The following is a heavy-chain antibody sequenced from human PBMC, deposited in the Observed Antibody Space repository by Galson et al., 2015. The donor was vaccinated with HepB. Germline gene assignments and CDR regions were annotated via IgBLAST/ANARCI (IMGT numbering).Heavy chain of an antibody. CDR3: ARSYSSSWYWNYYYYYGMDV. CDR1: GYSFTSYW. J-gene: IGHJ6*02. V-gene: IGHV5-51*03. D-gene: IGHD6-13*01. CDR2: IYPGDSDT. Sequence: QSGAEVKKPGESLKISCKGSGYSFTSYWIGWVRQMPGKGLEWMGIIYPGDSDTRYSPSFQGQVTISADKSISTAYLQWSSLKASDTAMYHCARSYSSSWYWNYYYYYGMDVWGQGTTVTVSS.